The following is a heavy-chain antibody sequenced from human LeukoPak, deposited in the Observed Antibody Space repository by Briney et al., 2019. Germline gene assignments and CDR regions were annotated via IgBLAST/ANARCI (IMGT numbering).Heavy chain of an antibody. Sequence: SETLSLTCTVSCGSISRYYWSWIRQPPGKGRDGIGYIYYSGRTNYNPSLKSRVTISVETSKNQFSLKLSSVTAADTAVYYCARDLEWLIFDYWGQGTLVTVSS. CDR3: ARDLEWLIFDY. D-gene: IGHD6-19*01. CDR2: IYYSGRT. CDR1: CGSISRYY. J-gene: IGHJ4*02. V-gene: IGHV4-59*01.